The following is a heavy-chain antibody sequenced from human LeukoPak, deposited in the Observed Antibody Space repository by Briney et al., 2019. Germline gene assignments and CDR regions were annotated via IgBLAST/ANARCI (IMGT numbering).Heavy chain of an antibody. CDR1: GFTFSSHG. J-gene: IGHJ4*02. CDR3: AKVTYGSGTYGAFDY. CDR2: ISGSGDNT. D-gene: IGHD3-10*01. V-gene: IGHV3-23*01. Sequence: GGSLRLSCAASGFTFSSHGMSWVRQAPGKGLEWVSTISGSGDNTYYADSVKGRFTISRDNSKNTLYLQMNSLRAEDTAVYYCAKVTYGSGTYGAFDYWGQGTLVTVSS.